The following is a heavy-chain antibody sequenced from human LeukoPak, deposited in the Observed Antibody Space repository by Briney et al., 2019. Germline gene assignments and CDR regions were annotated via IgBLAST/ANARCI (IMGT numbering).Heavy chain of an antibody. CDR3: VREGYGGVSDAFDI. Sequence: GGSLRLSCAASGFTFSSYDMNWVRQAPGKGLEWISYISSGSRTIYYADSVKGRFTISRDDAKKSVFLQMNSLRAEDTAVYYCVREGYGGVSDAFDIWGQGTMVTVSS. J-gene: IGHJ3*02. CDR1: GFTFSSYD. V-gene: IGHV3-48*04. D-gene: IGHD4-23*01. CDR2: ISSGSRTI.